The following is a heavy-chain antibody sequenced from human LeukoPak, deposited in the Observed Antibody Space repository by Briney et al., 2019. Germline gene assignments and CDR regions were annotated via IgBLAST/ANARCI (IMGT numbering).Heavy chain of an antibody. CDR3: ARWARYCSSGSCYSWFDP. CDR2: MKLDGSEE. Sequence: GGSLRLSCAASGFTFRSYWMSWVRQAPGKGLEWVANMKLDGSEEYYVDSVKGRFTISSDNAKNSPYLQMNSPRVDDTAVYYCARWARYCSSGSCYSWFDPWGQGTLVTVSS. J-gene: IGHJ5*02. D-gene: IGHD2-15*01. CDR1: GFTFRSYW. V-gene: IGHV3-7*01.